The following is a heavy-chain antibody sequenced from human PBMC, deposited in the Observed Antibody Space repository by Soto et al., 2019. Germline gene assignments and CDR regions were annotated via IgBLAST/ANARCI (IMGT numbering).Heavy chain of an antibody. CDR2: MNPNTANT. V-gene: IGHV1-8*02. CDR1: GYTFISYD. D-gene: IGHD2-15*01. CDR3: ARWGQNAAAGPKFDY. Sequence: QVQLVQSGAEVAKPGASVKVSCKASGYTFISYDINWVRQAPGQGLEWIGWMNPNTANTGFAKKFQGRVTMTRDIPASTAYVELRGLRSEDTAVYYCARWGQNAAAGPKFDYWGQGTLVTVSS. J-gene: IGHJ4*02.